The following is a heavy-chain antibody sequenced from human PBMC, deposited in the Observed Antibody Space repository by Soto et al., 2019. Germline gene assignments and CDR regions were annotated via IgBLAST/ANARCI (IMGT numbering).Heavy chain of an antibody. CDR3: ARDRGYDAHDFYYNAMDV. D-gene: IGHD2-15*01. CDR1: GFTFTRYS. CDR2: ISSTTNYI. Sequence: PGGSLSLACAASGFTFTRYSMTWVRQAPGKGLEWVSSISSTTNYIYYGDSMKGRFTISRDNAKNSLYLEMNSLRAEDTAVYYCARDRGYDAHDFYYNAMDVWGQGTTVTVSS. J-gene: IGHJ6*02. V-gene: IGHV3-21*06.